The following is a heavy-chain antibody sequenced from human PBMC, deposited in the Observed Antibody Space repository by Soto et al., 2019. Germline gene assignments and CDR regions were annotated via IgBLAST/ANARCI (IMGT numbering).Heavy chain of an antibody. V-gene: IGHV3-23*01. Sequence: EVQLLESGGGLVQPGGSLRLSCAASGFTFSSYAMSWVRQAPGKGLEWVSAISGSGGSTYYADSVKGRFTISRDNSKNTLYLQMNSLRAEDTAVYYCAKDPHSFVGSGNTLGYWGQGTLVTVSS. CDR2: ISGSGGST. D-gene: IGHD3-10*01. CDR1: GFTFSSYA. CDR3: AKDPHSFVGSGNTLGY. J-gene: IGHJ4*02.